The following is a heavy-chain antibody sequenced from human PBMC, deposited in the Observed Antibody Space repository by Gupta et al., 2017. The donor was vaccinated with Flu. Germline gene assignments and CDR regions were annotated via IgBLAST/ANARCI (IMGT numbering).Heavy chain of an antibody. V-gene: IGHV3-30*07. J-gene: IGHJ6*02. Sequence: SVKGRFTISRDNSKNTVYLEMNSLRAEDTAVYYCVREKDDSDYYNIFYSHARDVWGQGTTVSVSS. D-gene: IGHD3-22*01. CDR3: VREKDDSDYYNIFYSHARDV.